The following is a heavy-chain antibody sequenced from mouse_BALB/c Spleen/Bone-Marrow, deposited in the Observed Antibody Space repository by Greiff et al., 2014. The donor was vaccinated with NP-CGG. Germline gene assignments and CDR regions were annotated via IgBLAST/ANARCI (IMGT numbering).Heavy chain of an antibody. CDR2: IYPGNVNT. V-gene: IGHV1S56*01. J-gene: IGHJ4*01. Sequence: QVQLPQSGPGLGKPGALVRISCKASGYTFPSYYIHWGKERPGQGLEWIGWIYPGNVNTKYNEKFKGKATLTADKSSSTAYMQLSSLTSEDSAVYFCARDTMDYWGQGTSVTVSS. CDR1: GYTFPSYY. CDR3: ARDTMDY.